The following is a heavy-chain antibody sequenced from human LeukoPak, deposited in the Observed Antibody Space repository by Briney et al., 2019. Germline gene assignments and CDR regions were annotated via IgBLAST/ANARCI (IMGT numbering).Heavy chain of an antibody. V-gene: IGHV3-7*01. CDR2: IKQDGSEK. D-gene: IGHD2-15*01. Sequence: PGGSLRLSCAVPGFTFNSYWLIWVRQAPGKGLEWVANIKQDGSEKFYVDSVKGRFTISRAHARTSLYLQMNSVRADDTAVYYCARGRYCSGGSCHYFDYWGQGILVTFSS. CDR3: ARGRYCSGGSCHYFDY. CDR1: GFTFNSYW. J-gene: IGHJ4*02.